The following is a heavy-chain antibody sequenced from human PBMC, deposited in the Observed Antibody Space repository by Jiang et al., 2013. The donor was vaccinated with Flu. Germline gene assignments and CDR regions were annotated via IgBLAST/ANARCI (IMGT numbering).Heavy chain of an antibody. CDR2: ISSSGSTI. V-gene: IGHV3-48*03. J-gene: IGHJ3*02. CDR1: GFTFSSYE. D-gene: IGHD3-10*01. Sequence: VESGEGLVQPGGSLRLSCAASGFTFSSYEMNWVRQAPGKGLEWVSYISSSGSTIYYADSVKGRFTISRDNAKNSLYLQMNSLRAEDTAVYYCARDRGETDAFDIWGQGTMVTVSS. CDR3: ARDRGETDAFDI.